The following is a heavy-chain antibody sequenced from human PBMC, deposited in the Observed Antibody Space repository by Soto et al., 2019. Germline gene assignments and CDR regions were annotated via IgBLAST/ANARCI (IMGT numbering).Heavy chain of an antibody. CDR2: VYNGGRT. J-gene: IGHJ4*02. D-gene: IGHD2-8*01. CDR3: ARAPVGMDSINFFDH. CDR1: GDSISSDGYH. V-gene: IGHV4-30-4*01. Sequence: SETLSLTCTVSGDSISSDGYHWSWIRQSPGKGLEWIGYVYNGGRTFYRPSLESRINMSLDATKNSYSLRLTSVTAADTAVYYCARAPVGMDSINFFDHWGQGILVTVS.